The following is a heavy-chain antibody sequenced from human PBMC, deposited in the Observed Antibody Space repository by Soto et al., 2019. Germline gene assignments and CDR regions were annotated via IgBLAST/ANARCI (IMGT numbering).Heavy chain of an antibody. Sequence: GGSLRLSCAASGFTFSSYWMPWARQAPEKGLVWVSRINSEGSSTSYADSVKGRFTISRDNAKNTLYLQMNSLRAEDTAVYYCARAAVTLDTAMGIDYWGQGTLVTVSS. V-gene: IGHV3-74*01. J-gene: IGHJ4*02. CDR1: GFTFSSYW. CDR2: INSEGSST. CDR3: ARAAVTLDTAMGIDY. D-gene: IGHD5-18*01.